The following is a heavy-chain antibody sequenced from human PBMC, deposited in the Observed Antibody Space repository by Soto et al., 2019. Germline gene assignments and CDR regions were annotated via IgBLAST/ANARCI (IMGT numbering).Heavy chain of an antibody. D-gene: IGHD4-17*01. CDR1: GGTFSSYA. V-gene: IGHV1-69*06. Sequence: SVKVSCKASGGTFSSYAISWVRQAPGQGLEWMGGIIPIFGTANYAQKFQGRVTITADKSTSTAYMELSSLRSEDTAVYYCARANRETTALVQGYYYYAYAMDVWG. CDR3: ARANRETTALVQGYYYYAYAMDV. CDR2: IIPIFGTA. J-gene: IGHJ6*02.